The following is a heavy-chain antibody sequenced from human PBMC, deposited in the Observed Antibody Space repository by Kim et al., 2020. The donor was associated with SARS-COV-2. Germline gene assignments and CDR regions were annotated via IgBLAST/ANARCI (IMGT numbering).Heavy chain of an antibody. D-gene: IGHD3-22*01. CDR3: ARGRRYYYDSSGYCRFDY. J-gene: IGHJ4*02. Sequence: CRVTISVNTSKNQFSLKLSSVTAADTAVYYCARGRRYYYDSSGYCRFDYWGQGTLVTVSS. V-gene: IGHV4-34*01.